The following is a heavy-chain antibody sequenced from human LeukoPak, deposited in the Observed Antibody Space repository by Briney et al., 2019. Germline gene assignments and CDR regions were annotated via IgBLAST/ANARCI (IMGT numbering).Heavy chain of an antibody. J-gene: IGHJ6*02. CDR1: GFTFSSYG. V-gene: IGHV3-30*18. Sequence: GGSLRLSCAASGFTFSSYGMHWVRQAPGKGLEWVAVISYDGSNKYYADSVKGRFTISRDNSKNMLYLQMDSLRAEDTAVYYCAKIFVIFYGMDVWGQGTTVTVSS. D-gene: IGHD3-3*01. CDR3: AKIFVIFYGMDV. CDR2: ISYDGSNK.